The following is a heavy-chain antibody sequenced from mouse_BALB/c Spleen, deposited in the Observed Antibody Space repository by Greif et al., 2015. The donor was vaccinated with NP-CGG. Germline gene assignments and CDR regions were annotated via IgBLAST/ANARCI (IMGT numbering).Heavy chain of an antibody. V-gene: IGHV3-8*02. CDR1: GDSITSGY. CDR3: ARWVLGRAMDY. J-gene: IGHJ4*01. D-gene: IGHD4-1*01. Sequence: EVHLVESGPSLVKPSQTLSLTCSVTGDSITSGYWNWIRKFPGNKLEYMGYVSYSGSTYYNPSLKSRISITRGTSKNXYYLQLNSVTTEDTATYYCARWVLGRAMDYWGQGTSVTVSS. CDR2: VSYSGST.